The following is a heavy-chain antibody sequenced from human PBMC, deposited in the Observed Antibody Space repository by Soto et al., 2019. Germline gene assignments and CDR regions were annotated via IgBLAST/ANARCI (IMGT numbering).Heavy chain of an antibody. CDR3: AKDRGAVALSY. J-gene: IGHJ4*02. Sequence: GGSLSLSCAASGFTFISYAMSWVRQAPGKGLEWVSAISGSGGSTYYADSVKGRFTISRDNSKNTLYLQMNSLRAEDTAVYYCAKDRGAVALSYWGQGTLVTVSS. D-gene: IGHD6-19*01. CDR2: ISGSGGST. V-gene: IGHV3-23*01. CDR1: GFTFISYA.